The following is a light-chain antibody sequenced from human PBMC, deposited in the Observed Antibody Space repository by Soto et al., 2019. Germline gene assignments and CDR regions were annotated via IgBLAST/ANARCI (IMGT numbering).Light chain of an antibody. Sequence: EIVLTQSPDLLSVSPGERASLSCRASQTVGASLAWYQQKPGQAPRLLFYRISTRATGIPARFSGSGSGTEFTLTINSLQSEDFAVYYCQQHYQWPITFGQGTRLEMK. V-gene: IGKV3D-15*01. CDR3: QQHYQWPIT. J-gene: IGKJ5*01. CDR2: RIS. CDR1: QTVGAS.